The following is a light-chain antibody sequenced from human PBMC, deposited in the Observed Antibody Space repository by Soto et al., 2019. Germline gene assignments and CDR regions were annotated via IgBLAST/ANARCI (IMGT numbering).Light chain of an antibody. J-gene: IGLJ1*01. CDR3: CAYVGARSYV. CDR2: EGT. V-gene: IGLV2-23*01. Sequence: SVLTQPASVSGSPGQLITISCTGTNNLVSWYQQHPGKAPKVVVYEGTKRPSGVSNRFSGSNSGGTASLTISGLQAKDEASYFCCAYVGARSYVFGPGTKVTVL. CDR1: NNL.